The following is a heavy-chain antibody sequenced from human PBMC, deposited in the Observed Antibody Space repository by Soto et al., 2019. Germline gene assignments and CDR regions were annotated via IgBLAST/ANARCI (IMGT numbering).Heavy chain of an antibody. Sequence: PQSLTCAVSGGTIIDRGDPWSWIRQPPGKGLEWIGYIYHSGSTYYNPSLKSRVTISVDRSKNQFSLKLSSVTAADTAVYYCARVPGPWGQGTLVTV. V-gene: IGHV4-30-2*01. CDR2: IYHSGST. J-gene: IGHJ5*02. CDR1: GGTIIDRGDP. CDR3: ARVPGP.